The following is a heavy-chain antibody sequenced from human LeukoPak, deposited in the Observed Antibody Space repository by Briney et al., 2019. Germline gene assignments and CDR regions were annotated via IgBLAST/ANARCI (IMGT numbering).Heavy chain of an antibody. CDR3: ARSGIAATTAFDI. CDR2: ISGSGGST. Sequence: GGSLRLSCAASGFTFSSYAMSWVRQAPGKGLEWVSAISGSGGSTYYADSVKGRFTISRDNSKNTLYLQMNSLRAEDTAVYYCARSGIAATTAFDIWGQGTMVTVSS. D-gene: IGHD6-13*01. J-gene: IGHJ3*02. CDR1: GFTFSSYA. V-gene: IGHV3-23*01.